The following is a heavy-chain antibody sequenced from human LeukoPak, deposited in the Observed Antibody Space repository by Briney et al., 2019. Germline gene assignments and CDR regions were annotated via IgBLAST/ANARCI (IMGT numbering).Heavy chain of an antibody. CDR1: GFTVSSNY. D-gene: IGHD1-26*01. CDR2: LYSGGDT. CDR3: AKDPYSGSFEYFQH. V-gene: IGHV3-53*05. J-gene: IGHJ1*01. Sequence: GGSLRLSCAASGFTVSSNYINWARQAPGKGLEWVSVLYSGGDTYYADSVKGRFTVSRDNSKNTLYLQMNSLRDEDTAVYYCAKDPYSGSFEYFQHWGQGTLVTVSS.